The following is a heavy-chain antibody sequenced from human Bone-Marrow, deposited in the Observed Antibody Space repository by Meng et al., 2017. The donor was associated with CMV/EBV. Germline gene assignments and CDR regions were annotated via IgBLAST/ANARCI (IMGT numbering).Heavy chain of an antibody. CDR2: IRYDGSNK. CDR1: GFTFSSYG. Sequence: GGYLRLCYAASGFTFSSYGMHWVRQAPGKGLEWVAFIRYDGSNKYYADSVKGRFTISRDNSKNTLYLQMNSLRAEDTAVYYCAKVTRGITIFGVAADYWGQGTRVTGSS. J-gene: IGHJ4*02. D-gene: IGHD3-3*01. V-gene: IGHV3-30*02. CDR3: AKVTRGITIFGVAADY.